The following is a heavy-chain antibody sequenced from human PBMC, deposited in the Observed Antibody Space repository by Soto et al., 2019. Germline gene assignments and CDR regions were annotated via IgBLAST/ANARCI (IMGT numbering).Heavy chain of an antibody. J-gene: IGHJ2*01. CDR1: GGTFSSYA. D-gene: IGHD6-19*01. Sequence: QVQLVQSGAEVKKPGSSVKVSCKASGGTFSSYAISWVRQAPGQGLEWMGGIIPSFGTANYAQKFQGRVTIPADESTSTAYMELSSLRSEDTAVYYCASLAVAGTLGWYFDLWGRGTLVTVSS. V-gene: IGHV1-69*12. CDR2: IIPSFGTA. CDR3: ASLAVAGTLGWYFDL.